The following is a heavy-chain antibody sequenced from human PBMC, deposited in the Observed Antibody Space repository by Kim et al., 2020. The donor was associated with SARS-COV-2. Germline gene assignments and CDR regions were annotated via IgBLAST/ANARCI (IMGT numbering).Heavy chain of an antibody. CDR2: IYHSGST. CDR3: ARVQRITIFGVVIEGYGMDV. CDR1: GGSISSSNW. D-gene: IGHD3-3*01. J-gene: IGHJ6*02. Sequence: SETLSLTCAVSGGSISSSNWWSWVRQPPGKGPEWIGEIYHSGSTNYNPSLKSRVTISVDKSKNQFSLKLSSVTAADTAVYYCARVQRITIFGVVIEGYGMDVWGQGTTVTVSS. V-gene: IGHV4-4*02.